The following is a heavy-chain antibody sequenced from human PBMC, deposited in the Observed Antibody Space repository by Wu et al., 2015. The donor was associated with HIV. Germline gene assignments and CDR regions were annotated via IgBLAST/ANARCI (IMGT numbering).Heavy chain of an antibody. V-gene: IGHV1-18*01. CDR2: ITTNNGYT. Sequence: QVQLVQSGGDVKKSGASVKVSCKASGYTFITHPITWVRQAPGQRPEWMGWITTNNGYTKYAQKFQDRLSLTTDTSATTVYMELRSLRSDDTAIYYCARGGIEYSSSSEYFQYWGQGTLVTVSS. J-gene: IGHJ1*01. D-gene: IGHD6-6*01. CDR1: GYTFITHP. CDR3: ARGGIEYSSSSEYFQY.